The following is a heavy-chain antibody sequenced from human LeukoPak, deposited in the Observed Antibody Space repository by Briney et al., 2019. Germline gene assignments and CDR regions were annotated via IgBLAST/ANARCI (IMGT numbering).Heavy chain of an antibody. CDR3: ARGREQYYYGPGRSYYFAY. Sequence: GGSLRLSCAASGFTFSDNYMSWVRQAPGKGLEWVSVIYSGGSTYYADSVKGRFTISRDNSKNTLYLQMNSLRAEDTAVYYCARGREQYYYGPGRSYYFAYWGQGTLVTVSS. CDR1: GFTFSDNY. CDR2: IYSGGST. D-gene: IGHD3-10*01. J-gene: IGHJ4*02. V-gene: IGHV3-53*01.